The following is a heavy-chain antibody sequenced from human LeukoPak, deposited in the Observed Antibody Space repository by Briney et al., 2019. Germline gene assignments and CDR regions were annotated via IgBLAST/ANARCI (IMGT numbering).Heavy chain of an antibody. CDR1: GFTLSTYS. CDR2: ISSSARYM. Sequence: GGSLGLSCAASGFTLSTYSMNWVRQAAGKGLEWVSSISSSARYMYYADSVKGRFTISRDNAKNSLYLQMNSLRAEDTAVYYCARGLWFGELSTIGFDYWGQGTLVTVSS. CDR3: ARGLWFGELSTIGFDY. V-gene: IGHV3-21*01. J-gene: IGHJ4*02. D-gene: IGHD3-10*01.